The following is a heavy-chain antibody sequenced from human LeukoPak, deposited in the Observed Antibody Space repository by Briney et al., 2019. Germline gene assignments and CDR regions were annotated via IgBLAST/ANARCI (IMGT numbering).Heavy chain of an antibody. CDR1: GGSISSSSYY. CDR2: IYYSGST. J-gene: IGHJ5*02. CDR3: ATSNRRITMVRGVIGWFDP. D-gene: IGHD3-10*01. V-gene: IGHV4-39*07. Sequence: PSETLSLTCTVSGGSISSSSYYWDWIRQPPGKGLEWIGSIYYSGSTYYNPSLKSRVTISVDTSKNQFSLKLSSVTAADTAVYYCATSNRRITMVRGVIGWFDPWGQGTLVTVSS.